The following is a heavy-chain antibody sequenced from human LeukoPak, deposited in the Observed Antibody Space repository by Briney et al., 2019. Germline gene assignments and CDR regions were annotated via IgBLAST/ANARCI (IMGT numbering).Heavy chain of an antibody. CDR3: ARDLYGAMAMIDVPTFDY. Sequence: GGSLRLSCAASGFTFSSYAMHWVRQAPGKGLEWVAVISYDGSNKYYADSVKGRFTISRDNSKNTLYLQMNSLRAEDTAVYYCARDLYGAMAMIDVPTFDYWGQGTLVTVSS. V-gene: IGHV3-30*04. CDR2: ISYDGSNK. J-gene: IGHJ4*02. D-gene: IGHD3-22*01. CDR1: GFTFSSYA.